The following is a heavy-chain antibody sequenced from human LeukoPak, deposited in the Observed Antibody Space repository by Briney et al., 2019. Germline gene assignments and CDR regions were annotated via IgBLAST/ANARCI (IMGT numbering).Heavy chain of an antibody. CDR1: GFTFSSYG. V-gene: IGHV3-23*01. D-gene: IGHD3-10*01. CDR3: AKAPYSLGNYYVDY. J-gene: IGHJ4*02. Sequence: PGGSLRLSCGASGFTFSSYGMSWVRQAPGKGLEWVSGISGGGGSTYYADSVKGRSTISRDNSKNTLYLQMNSLRAEDTAVYYCAKAPYSLGNYYVDYWGQGTLVTVSS. CDR2: ISGGGGST.